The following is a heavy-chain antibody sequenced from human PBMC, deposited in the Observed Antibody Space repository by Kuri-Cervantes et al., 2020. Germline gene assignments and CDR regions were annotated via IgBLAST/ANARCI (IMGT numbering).Heavy chain of an antibody. CDR1: GGSISSGGYS. Sequence: LRLSCAASGGSISSGGYSWSWIRQPPGKGLVCIGYIYHSGSTYYNPSLKSRVTISVDRSKNQFSLKLSSVTAADTAVYYCARQGSKYYDYVWGSYRYLGYFDYWGRGTLVTVSS. J-gene: IGHJ4*02. CDR3: ARQGSKYYDYVWGSYRYLGYFDY. D-gene: IGHD3-16*02. CDR2: IYHSGST. V-gene: IGHV4-30-2*01.